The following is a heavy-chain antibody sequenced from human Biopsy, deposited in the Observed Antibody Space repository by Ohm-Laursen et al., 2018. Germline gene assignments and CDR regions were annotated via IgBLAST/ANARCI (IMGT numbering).Heavy chain of an antibody. J-gene: IGHJ3*01. CDR2: IYPGGST. V-gene: IGHV4-4*07. CDR3: ASVVLGPTNDAFDL. CDR1: GGDINNYY. D-gene: IGHD3-22*01. Sequence: SDTLSLTCNVSGGDINNYYWSWIRQPDGKGLEWIGRIYPGGSTNYNPSHKSRVTMTVDTSKKQLSLRLRSVTAADTAMYYCASVVLGPTNDAFDLWGQGTMVVVSS.